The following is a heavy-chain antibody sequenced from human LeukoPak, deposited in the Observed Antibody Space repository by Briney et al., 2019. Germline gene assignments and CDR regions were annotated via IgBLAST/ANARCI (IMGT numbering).Heavy chain of an antibody. CDR1: GGSFSEYY. Sequence: SETLSLTCAVQGGSFSEYYWTWIRQPPGKGLEWIGEINHSGSTNYNPSLKSRVTISVDTSKNQFSLNLSSVTAADTAVYYCARGTSRGWYVDYWGQGTLVSVSS. D-gene: IGHD6-19*01. V-gene: IGHV4-34*01. CDR2: INHSGST. J-gene: IGHJ4*02. CDR3: ARGTSRGWYVDY.